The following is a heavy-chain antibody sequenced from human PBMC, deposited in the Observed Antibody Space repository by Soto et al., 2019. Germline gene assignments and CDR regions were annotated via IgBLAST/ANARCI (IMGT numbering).Heavy chain of an antibody. CDR2: IIPSSGST. D-gene: IGHD2-21*01. CDR1: GYTFTTYY. Sequence: QVQLVQSGAEVKKPGASVRVSFKSSGYTFTTYYLHWLRQAPRQGLEWMGVIIPSSGSTTYAQKFQGQVNMTGDTSTSTVYMEISSLRSEDTALYYCARGMHGDDFYLFDIWGQGTLVTVSS. V-gene: IGHV1-46*01. J-gene: IGHJ4*02. CDR3: ARGMHGDDFYLFDI.